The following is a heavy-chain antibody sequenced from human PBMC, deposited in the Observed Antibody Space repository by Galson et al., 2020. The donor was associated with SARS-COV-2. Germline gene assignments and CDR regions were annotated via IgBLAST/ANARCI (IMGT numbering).Heavy chain of an antibody. V-gene: IGHV3-33*01. CDR2: IWYDGSNK. D-gene: IGHD1-26*01. CDR1: GFTFSSYG. J-gene: IGHJ4*02. Sequence: GGSLRLSCAASGFTFSSYGMHWVRQAPGKGLEWVAVIWYDGSNKYYADSVKGRFTISRDNSKNTLYLQMNSLRAEDTAVYYCARDLSWGYGGNEGYWGQGTLVTVSS. CDR3: ARDLSWGYGGNEGY.